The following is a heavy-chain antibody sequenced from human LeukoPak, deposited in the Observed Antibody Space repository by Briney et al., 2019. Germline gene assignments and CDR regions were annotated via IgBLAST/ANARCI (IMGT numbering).Heavy chain of an antibody. Sequence: GGSLRLSCEASGFTFSTYWMSWVCQAPGKGLEWVANIKQDGSEKYYVDSVKGRFTICRDNAKNSLYLQMNSLRAEDTAMYYCARDSAGNDYWGQGTLVTVSS. CDR3: ARDSAGNDY. CDR1: GFTFSTYW. J-gene: IGHJ4*02. V-gene: IGHV3-7*01. CDR2: IKQDGSEK. D-gene: IGHD6-13*01.